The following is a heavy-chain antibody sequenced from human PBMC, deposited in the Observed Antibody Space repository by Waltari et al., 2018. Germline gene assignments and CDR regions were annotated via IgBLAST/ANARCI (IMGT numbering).Heavy chain of an antibody. Sequence: QVQLQESGPGLVKSSETLSLTCTVSGGSISRSGYYWGWVRQPPGKGLEWIANIYYSGATYYSPSLRRRATISLDTSKNQFSLRLTSVTAADTAVYYCARALAPKWFDPWGRGTPVTVSS. J-gene: IGHJ5*02. CDR2: IYYSGAT. V-gene: IGHV4-39*07. CDR3: ARALAPKWFDP. CDR1: GGSISRSGYY.